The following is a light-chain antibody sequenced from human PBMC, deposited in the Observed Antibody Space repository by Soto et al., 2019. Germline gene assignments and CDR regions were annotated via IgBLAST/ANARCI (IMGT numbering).Light chain of an antibody. Sequence: SYELTQPPSVSVAPGETAWIACGGNNIGSESVHWYQQKPGQAPVLIIYYDSARPSGIPERFSGSNSGNTATLIISRVEAGDEADYYCQVWDGSSDQQVFGGGTKLTVL. CDR3: QVWDGSSDQQV. CDR1: NIGSES. J-gene: IGLJ3*02. CDR2: YDS. V-gene: IGLV3-21*04.